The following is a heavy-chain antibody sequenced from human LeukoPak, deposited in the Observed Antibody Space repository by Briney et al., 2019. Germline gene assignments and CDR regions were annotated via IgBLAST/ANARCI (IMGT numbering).Heavy chain of an antibody. V-gene: IGHV4-34*01. Sequence: SETLSLTCVVYDESFSGYYWSWVRQPPGKGLEWIGEINHSGSTNYNPSLKSRVTISVDTSKNQFSLKLSSVTAADTAVYYCAAMWTNYFDYWGQGTLVTVSS. CDR2: INHSGST. CDR3: AAMWTNYFDY. J-gene: IGHJ4*02. CDR1: DESFSGYY. D-gene: IGHD2-2*01.